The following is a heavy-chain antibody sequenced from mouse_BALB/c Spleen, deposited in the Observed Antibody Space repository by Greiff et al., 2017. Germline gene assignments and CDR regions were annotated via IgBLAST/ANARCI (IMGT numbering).Heavy chain of an antibody. CDR3: ARGYGNYLYAMDY. CDR1: GFTFSSYA. D-gene: IGHD2-1*01. CDR2: ISSGGST. V-gene: IGHV5-6-5*01. J-gene: IGHJ4*01. Sequence: EVQVVESGGGLVKPGGSLKLSCAASGFTFSSYAMSWVRQTPEKRLEWVASISSGGSTYYPDSVKGRFTISRDNARNILYLQMNSLRSEDTAMYYCARGYGNYLYAMDYWGQGTSVTVSS.